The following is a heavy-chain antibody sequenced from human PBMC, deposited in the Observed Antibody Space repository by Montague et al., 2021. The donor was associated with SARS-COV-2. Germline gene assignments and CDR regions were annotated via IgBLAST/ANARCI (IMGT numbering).Heavy chain of an antibody. J-gene: IGHJ4*02. CDR3: ARVRYFDTTFDY. CDR2: IDWDDDK. Sequence: PALVKPTQTLTLTCTFSGFSLSTSGMCVSWIRQPPGKALEWLALIDWDDDKFYSTSLKTRLIISKDTSKNQVVLTMTSMDPVDTATYYCARVRYFDTTFDYWGQGTLVTVSS. CDR1: GFSLSTSGMC. D-gene: IGHD3-9*01. V-gene: IGHV2-70*01.